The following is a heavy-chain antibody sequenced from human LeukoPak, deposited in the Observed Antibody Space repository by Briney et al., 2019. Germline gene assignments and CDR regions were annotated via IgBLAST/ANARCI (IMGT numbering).Heavy chain of an antibody. V-gene: IGHV4-34*01. D-gene: IGHD6-13*01. Sequence: SETLSLTCAVYGGSFSGYYWSWIRQPPGKGLEWIGEINHSGSTNYNPSLKSRVTISVDTSKNQFSLKLSSVTAADTAVYYCASVMAAAGTVIYYYYYYMDVWGKGTTVTISS. CDR3: ASVMAAAGTVIYYYYYYMDV. CDR2: INHSGST. J-gene: IGHJ6*03. CDR1: GGSFSGYY.